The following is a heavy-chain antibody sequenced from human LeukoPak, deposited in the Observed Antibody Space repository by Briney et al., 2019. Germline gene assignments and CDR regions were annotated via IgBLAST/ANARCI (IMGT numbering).Heavy chain of an antibody. CDR2: ISYDGSNK. CDR1: GFTLSSYG. J-gene: IGHJ6*02. CDR3: AKDAMYVVVPAPNYYYYYGMDV. D-gene: IGHD2-2*01. Sequence: GGSLRLSCAASGFTLSSYGMHWVRQAPGKGLEWVAVISYDGSNKYYADSVKGRFTISRDNSKNTLYLQMNSLRAEDTAVYYCAKDAMYVVVPAPNYYYYYGMDVWGQGTTVTVSS. V-gene: IGHV3-30*18.